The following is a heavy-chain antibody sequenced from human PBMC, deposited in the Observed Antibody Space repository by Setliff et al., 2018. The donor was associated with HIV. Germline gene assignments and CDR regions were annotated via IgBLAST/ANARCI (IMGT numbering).Heavy chain of an antibody. Sequence: GASVKVSCKASGYTFTTCSLHWVRQAPGQSLEWMGWINGGSGDTKYSKDFQGRLSLTRDTSANTVYMELSSLTSDDTAVYFCARGALLAAFDFDHWGHGTLVTVSS. D-gene: IGHD2-8*02. J-gene: IGHJ4*01. CDR3: ARGALLAAFDFDH. CDR1: GYTFTTCS. CDR2: INGGSGDT. V-gene: IGHV1-3*01.